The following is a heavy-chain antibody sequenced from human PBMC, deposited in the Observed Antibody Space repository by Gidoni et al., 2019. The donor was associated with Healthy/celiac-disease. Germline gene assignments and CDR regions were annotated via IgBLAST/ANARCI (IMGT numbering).Heavy chain of an antibody. CDR2: INHSGST. CDR3: ARIHCSSTSCYTAGGAFDI. D-gene: IGHD2-2*02. Sequence: QVQLQQWGAGLLKPSETLSLTCAVYGGSFSGCYWSWIRQPPGKGLEWIGEINHSGSTNYNPSLKSRVTISVDTSKNQFSLKLSSVTAADTAVYYCARIHCSSTSCYTAGGAFDIWGQGTMVTVSS. V-gene: IGHV4-34*01. CDR1: GGSFSGCY. J-gene: IGHJ3*02.